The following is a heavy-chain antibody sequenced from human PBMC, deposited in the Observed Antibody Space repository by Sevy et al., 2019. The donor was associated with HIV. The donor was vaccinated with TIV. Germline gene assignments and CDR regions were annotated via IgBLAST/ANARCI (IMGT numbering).Heavy chain of an antibody. CDR3: ARGATVTTIFDY. CDR1: GGSISSYY. CDR2: IYTSGST. D-gene: IGHD4-17*01. Sequence: SETLSLTCTVSGGSISSYYWSWIRQPAGKGLEWIGRIYTSGSTNYNPSLKSRVTMSVDTSKNQFSLKLRSVTAADTAVYYCARGATVTTIFDYWGQGTLVTVSS. V-gene: IGHV4-4*07. J-gene: IGHJ4*02.